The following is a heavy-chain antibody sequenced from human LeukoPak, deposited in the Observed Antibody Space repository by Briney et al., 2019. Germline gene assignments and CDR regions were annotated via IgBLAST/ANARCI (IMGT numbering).Heavy chain of an antibody. J-gene: IGHJ6*02. Sequence: PGGSLRLSCAASGFTFSSYSMNWVRQAPGKGLEWVSSISSSRSYIYYADSVKGRFTISRDNAKNSLYLQMNSLRAEDTAVYYCARDGGSIAAGDYYYGMDVWGQGTTVTVSS. CDR2: ISSSRSYI. CDR3: ARDGGSIAAGDYYYGMDV. V-gene: IGHV3-21*01. CDR1: GFTFSSYS. D-gene: IGHD6-6*01.